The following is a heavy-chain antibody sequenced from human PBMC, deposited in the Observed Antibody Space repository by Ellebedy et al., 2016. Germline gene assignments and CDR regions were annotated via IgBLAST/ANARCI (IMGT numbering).Heavy chain of an antibody. J-gene: IGHJ3*02. CDR3: ARSSVEMATIAFGAFDI. V-gene: IGHV3-53*01. Sequence: GESLKISXAASGFTVSSNYMSWVRQAPGKGLEWVSVIYSGGSTYYADSVKGRFTTSRDNSKNTLYLQMNSLRAEDTAVYYCARSSVEMATIAFGAFDIWGQGTMVTVSS. CDR2: IYSGGST. CDR1: GFTVSSNY. D-gene: IGHD5-24*01.